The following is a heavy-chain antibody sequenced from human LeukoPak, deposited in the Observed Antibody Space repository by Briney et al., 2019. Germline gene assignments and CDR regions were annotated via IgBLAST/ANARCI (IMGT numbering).Heavy chain of an antibody. J-gene: IGHJ4*02. CDR1: GFTVSSNY. D-gene: IGHD3-22*01. V-gene: IGHV3-53*01. CDR2: IYSGGST. CDR3: ARGNYYDSSGYSFPPDY. Sequence: GGSLRLSCAASGFTVSSNYMSWVRQAPGKGLEWVSVIYSGGSTYYADSVKGRFTISRDNSKNTLYLQMNSLRAEDTAVYYCARGNYYDSSGYSFPPDYWGQGTLVTVSS.